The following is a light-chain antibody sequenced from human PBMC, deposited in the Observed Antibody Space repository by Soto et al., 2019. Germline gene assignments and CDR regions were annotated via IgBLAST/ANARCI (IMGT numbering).Light chain of an antibody. CDR3: QSYDISLTTWV. CDR2: GNS. Sequence: QAVVTQPPSVSGAPRQRVTISCTGSSSNIGAGYDVHWYQQLPGTAPKLLIYGNSNRPSGVPDRFSGSNSGASASLAITGLQAEDEADYYCQSYDISLTTWVFGGGTKLTVL. V-gene: IGLV1-40*03. CDR1: SSNIGAGYD. J-gene: IGLJ3*02.